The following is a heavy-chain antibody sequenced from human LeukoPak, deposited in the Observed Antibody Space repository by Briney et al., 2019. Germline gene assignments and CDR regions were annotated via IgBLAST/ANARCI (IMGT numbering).Heavy chain of an antibody. CDR3: ARRGSYSSLDY. CDR2: ISPASSTI. V-gene: IGHV3-48*02. J-gene: IGHJ4*02. Sequence: PGGSLRLSCAASGFTFSSYSMNWVRQAPGKGLEGVSYISPASSTIYYADSVKGRFTISRDNAKDSLFLQMNSLRDGDTAMYYCARRGSYSSLDYWGQGTLVTVSS. D-gene: IGHD1-26*01. CDR1: GFTFSSYS.